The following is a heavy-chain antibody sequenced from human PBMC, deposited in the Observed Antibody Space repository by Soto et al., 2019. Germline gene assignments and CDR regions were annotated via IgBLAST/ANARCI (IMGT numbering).Heavy chain of an antibody. Sequence: QVQLVESGGGVVQPGRSLRLSCAASGFTFRSYGMHWVRQAPGKGLEWVALISYDGSNKYYADSVKGRFTISRDNSKNTLYLQMNSLRPEDTAVYYCAKSKRGTGTTRTGSAPGAREPCSPSPQYYYRMDVWGQGTTVTVSS. CDR3: AKSKRGTGTTRTGSAPGAREPCSPSPQYYYRMDV. V-gene: IGHV3-30*18. J-gene: IGHJ6*02. CDR2: ISYDGSNK. CDR1: GFTFRSYG. D-gene: IGHD1-1*01.